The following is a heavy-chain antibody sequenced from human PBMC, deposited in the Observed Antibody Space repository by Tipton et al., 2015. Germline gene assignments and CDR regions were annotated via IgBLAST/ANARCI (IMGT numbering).Heavy chain of an antibody. J-gene: IGHJ4*02. CDR2: IYYSGST. CDR3: ARARGRHGGLFDS. Sequence: TLSLTCTVSGGSISSGGYYWSWIRQHPGKGLEWIGYIYYSGSTYYNPSLKSRVTISIDRFKNQFSLKLSSVTAADTAVYYCARARGRHGGLFDSWGQGILVTVSS. V-gene: IGHV4-31*03. CDR1: GGSISSGGYY. D-gene: IGHD4-23*01.